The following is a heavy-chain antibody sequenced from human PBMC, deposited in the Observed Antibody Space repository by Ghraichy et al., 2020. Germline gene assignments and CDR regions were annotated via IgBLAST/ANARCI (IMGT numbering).Heavy chain of an antibody. CDR2: IDNNGSS. CDR3: ARDGKWLLPRLWYFDF. CDR1: GGSISTYY. V-gene: IGHV4-59*13. Sequence: SETLSLTCTVSGGSISTYYWSWIRQPPGKGLEWIGSIDNNGSSNYNPSLKRRVTISLDTSNIQFSLNLNSVTAADAAVYYCARDGKWLLPRLWYFDFWGRGTLVAVSS. J-gene: IGHJ2*01. D-gene: IGHD2-15*01.